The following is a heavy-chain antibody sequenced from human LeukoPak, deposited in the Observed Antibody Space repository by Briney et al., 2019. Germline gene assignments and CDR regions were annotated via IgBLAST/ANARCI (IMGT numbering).Heavy chain of an antibody. Sequence: PSETLSLTCAVYGGSFSGYYWSWIRQPPGKGLEWIGEINHSGSTNYNPSLKSRVTISVNTSKNQFSLKLRSVTAADTAVYYCARGNIAASTFDYWGQGTLVTVSS. D-gene: IGHD6-13*01. V-gene: IGHV4-34*01. CDR2: INHSGST. CDR1: GGSFSGYY. CDR3: ARGNIAASTFDY. J-gene: IGHJ4*02.